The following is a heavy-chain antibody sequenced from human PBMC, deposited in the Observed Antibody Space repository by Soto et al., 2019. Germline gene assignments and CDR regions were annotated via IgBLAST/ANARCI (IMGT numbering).Heavy chain of an antibody. CDR1: GFTFSSYW. D-gene: IGHD3-22*01. CDR2: IKEEGSEK. Sequence: EVQLVESGGGLVQPGGSLRLSCAASGFTFSSYWMTWVRQAPGKGLEWVANIKEEGSEKYYVDSVKGRFTISRDNAKTSWDRKMNRLRAEDTVVYYWARGVTFYYDSSGYSHDYGGQGALVTVSS. CDR3: ARGVTFYYDSSGYSHDY. J-gene: IGHJ4*02. V-gene: IGHV3-7*04.